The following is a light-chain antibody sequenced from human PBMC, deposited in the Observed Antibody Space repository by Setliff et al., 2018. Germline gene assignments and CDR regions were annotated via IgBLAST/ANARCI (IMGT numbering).Light chain of an antibody. Sequence: QSALTQPPSASGSPGQSVTISCTGTGGLVGGYNYVSWYQQYPGKAPKLLISEVTKRPSGVPDRFSGSKSGNTASLTVSGLQAEDEADYYCSSYAGGNNFVFGGGTKVTVL. CDR3: SSYAGGNNFV. CDR2: EVT. V-gene: IGLV2-8*01. J-gene: IGLJ2*01. CDR1: GGLVGGYNY.